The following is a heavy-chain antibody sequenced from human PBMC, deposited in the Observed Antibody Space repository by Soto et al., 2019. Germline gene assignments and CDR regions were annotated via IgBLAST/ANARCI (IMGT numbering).Heavy chain of an antibody. J-gene: IGHJ6*02. V-gene: IGHV3-30*03. CDR3: ARDPYSGFWSAHPRYYGMDV. D-gene: IGHD3-3*01. CDR2: ISYDGNNK. CDR1: GFTFSSYG. Sequence: PGGSLRLSCAASGFTFSSYGMHWVRQAPGKGLEWVAVISYDGNNKYYADSVKGRFTISRDNSKNTLYLQMNSLRVEDTAVYYCARDPYSGFWSAHPRYYGMDVWGQGTTVTVSS.